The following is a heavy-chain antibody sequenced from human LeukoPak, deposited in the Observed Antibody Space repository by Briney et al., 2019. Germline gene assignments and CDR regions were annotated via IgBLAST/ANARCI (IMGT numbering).Heavy chain of an antibody. Sequence: SETLSLTCTVSGGSISSYYWNWIRQPPGKGLEWIGYIYYSGSTNYNPSLKSRVTISVDTSKNQFSLKLSSVTAADTAVYYCARGPTRDDVFDIWGQGTMVTVSS. CDR3: ARGPTRDDVFDI. J-gene: IGHJ3*02. CDR2: IYYSGST. CDR1: GGSISSYY. V-gene: IGHV4-59*01.